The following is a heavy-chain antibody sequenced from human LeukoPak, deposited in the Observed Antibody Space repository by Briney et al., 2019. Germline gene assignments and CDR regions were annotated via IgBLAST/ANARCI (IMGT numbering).Heavy chain of an antibody. CDR3: ARHFGGSSWRNWFDP. D-gene: IGHD6-13*01. J-gene: IGHJ5*02. CDR2: IYYSGTT. CDR1: GGSISSGGYY. V-gene: IGHV4-31*03. Sequence: KSSQTLSLTCTVSGGSISSGGYYWSWIRQHPGKGLEWIGYIYYSGTTNYNPSLKSRVTISIDTSKNHFSLKLTSVTAADTAVYYCARHFGGSSWRNWFDPWGQGTLVTVSS.